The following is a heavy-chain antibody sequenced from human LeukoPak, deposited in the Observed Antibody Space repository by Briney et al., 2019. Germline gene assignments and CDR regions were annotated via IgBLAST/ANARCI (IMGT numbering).Heavy chain of an antibody. CDR2: INPSTGGT. D-gene: IGHD1-26*01. CDR1: GYTFSGDY. J-gene: IGHJ4*02. V-gene: IGHV1-2*06. CDR3: ARDRNLYSGSFAS. Sequence: GASVKVSCKASGYTFSGDYVHWVRQAPGQGLEWMGRINPSTGGTTYAQKFQGRVTMTRDTSVSTAYMELNRLTSDDTAVYFCARDRNLYSGSFASWGQGTLVTVSS.